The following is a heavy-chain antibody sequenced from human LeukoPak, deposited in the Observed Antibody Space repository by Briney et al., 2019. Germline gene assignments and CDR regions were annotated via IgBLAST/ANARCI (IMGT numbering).Heavy chain of an antibody. CDR1: GGSFSGYH. CDR3: ARGVARTYYYGSGSHSYYYMDV. D-gene: IGHD3-10*01. Sequence: PSETLSLTCAVYGGSFSGYHWSWIRQPPGKGLEWIGEINHSGSTNYNPSLRSRVTISVDTSKNQFSLKLSSVTAADTAVYYCARGVARTYYYGSGSHSYYYMDVWGKGTTVTASS. J-gene: IGHJ6*03. V-gene: IGHV4-34*01. CDR2: INHSGST.